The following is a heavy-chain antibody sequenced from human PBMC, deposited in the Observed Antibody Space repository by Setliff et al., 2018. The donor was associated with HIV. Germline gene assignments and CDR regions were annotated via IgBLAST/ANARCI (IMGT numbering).Heavy chain of an antibody. CDR1: GDSTTSSSSY. Sequence: PSETLSLTCTVSGDSTTSSSSYWGWIRQPPGKGLEWIGNIYYSGSTYYNPSLKSRVTISVDTSENRFSLRLNSVTAADTGVYYCARRGRDGVLIVFATGFDPWGQGTLVTVSS. J-gene: IGHJ5*02. CDR3: ARRGRDGVLIVFATGFDP. D-gene: IGHD2-8*01. V-gene: IGHV4-39*01. CDR2: IYYSGST.